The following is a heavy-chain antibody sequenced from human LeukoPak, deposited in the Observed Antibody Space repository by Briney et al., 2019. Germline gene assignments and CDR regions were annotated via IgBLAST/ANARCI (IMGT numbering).Heavy chain of an antibody. D-gene: IGHD1-26*01. CDR2: INHSGST. Sequence: SETLSPTCAVYGGSFSGYYWSWIRQPPGKGLEWIGEINHSGSTNYNPSLKSRVTISVDTSKNQFSLKLSSVTAADTAVYYCAREHGSYDAFDIWGQGTMVTVSS. V-gene: IGHV4-34*01. CDR3: AREHGSYDAFDI. J-gene: IGHJ3*02. CDR1: GGSFSGYY.